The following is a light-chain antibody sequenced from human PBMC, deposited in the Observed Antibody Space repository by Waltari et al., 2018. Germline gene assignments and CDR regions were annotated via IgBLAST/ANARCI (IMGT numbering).Light chain of an antibody. J-gene: IGLJ2*01. Sequence: QSALTQPRSVSGSPGQSVTISCTGTSSDVGGYNYVTWYQHHPGKAPKLMLYDVSKRPSGVPDRFSVSKSGNTASLTISGLQVEDEADYYCCSYAGSYTLIFGGGTKLTVL. CDR3: CSYAGSYTLI. CDR2: DVS. V-gene: IGLV2-11*01. CDR1: SSDVGGYNY.